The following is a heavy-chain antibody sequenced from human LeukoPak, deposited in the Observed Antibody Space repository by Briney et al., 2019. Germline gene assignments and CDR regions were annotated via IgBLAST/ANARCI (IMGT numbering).Heavy chain of an antibody. Sequence: SETLSLTCTVSGGSISSYYWSWIRQPPGKGLEWIGYIYYSGSTNYNPSLKSRVTISVDTSKNQFSLKLSSVTAADTAVYYCARARVEMATIRGLCFDYWGQGTLVTVSS. V-gene: IGHV4-59*12. CDR1: GGSISSYY. D-gene: IGHD5-24*01. CDR2: IYYSGST. J-gene: IGHJ4*02. CDR3: ARARVEMATIRGLCFDY.